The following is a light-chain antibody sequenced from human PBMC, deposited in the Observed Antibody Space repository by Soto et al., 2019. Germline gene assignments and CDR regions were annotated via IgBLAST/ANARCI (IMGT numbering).Light chain of an antibody. Sequence: QSVLTQPASVSGSPGQSITISCTGTSSDVGGYDSVSWYQQYPGHAPKLMIYEVSDRPSGVSNRFSGSKSGNTASLTISGLQPEDEADYYCSSYASSSTPVLFGGGTQLTVL. CDR1: SSDVGGYDS. V-gene: IGLV2-14*01. CDR2: EVS. J-gene: IGLJ2*01. CDR3: SSYASSSTPVL.